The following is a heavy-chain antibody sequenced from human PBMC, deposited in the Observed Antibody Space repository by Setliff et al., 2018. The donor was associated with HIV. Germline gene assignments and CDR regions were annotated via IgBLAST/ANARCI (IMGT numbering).Heavy chain of an antibody. CDR2: INRDGTEK. D-gene: IGHD3-22*01. Sequence: PGGSLRLSCAASGFTFRRYGMYWVRQAPGKGLEWVAQINRDGTEKYYVDSVKGRFTISRDNARNSLYLQMNSLRAEDTAVYYCTLSSPYYDSLDYWGQGTLVSSPQ. V-gene: IGHV3-7*01. J-gene: IGHJ4*02. CDR3: TLSSPYYDSLDY. CDR1: GFTFRRYG.